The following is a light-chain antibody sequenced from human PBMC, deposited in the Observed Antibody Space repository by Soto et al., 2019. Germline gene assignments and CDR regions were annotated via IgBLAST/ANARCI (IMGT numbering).Light chain of an antibody. CDR3: QSYDTSLSAYV. V-gene: IGLV1-40*01. CDR2: SNN. Sequence: VHTHPPSMSGAPGQRVTICCTGSSSNIAAGYDVPWYQQLPGTAPKLLIYSNNNRPSGVPDRFSGSKYATSASLAITGLQAEDETDYYCQSYDTSLSAYVFGTGTKVTVL. CDR1: SSNIAAGYD. J-gene: IGLJ1*01.